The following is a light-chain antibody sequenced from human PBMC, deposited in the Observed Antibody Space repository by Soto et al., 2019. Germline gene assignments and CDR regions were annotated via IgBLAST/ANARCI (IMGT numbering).Light chain of an antibody. CDR1: QSISRD. Sequence: EIVMTQSPATLSVSPGDRATLSCRASQSISRDLAWYQQKPGQAPRLLIYGASTRATGVPARFSGSGSGIEFTLSISSLQSEDFAVYYCQQYNNWPPKITFGQGTRLEIK. J-gene: IGKJ5*01. V-gene: IGKV3-15*01. CDR2: GAS. CDR3: QQYNNWPPKIT.